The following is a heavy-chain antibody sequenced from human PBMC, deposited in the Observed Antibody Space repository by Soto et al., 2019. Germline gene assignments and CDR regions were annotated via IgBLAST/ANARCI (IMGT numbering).Heavy chain of an antibody. J-gene: IGHJ3*02. V-gene: IGHV5-51*01. D-gene: IGHD1-7*01. Sequence: GESLKISCKGSGYSFTNYWIGWVRQMPGKGLEWMGIIYPDDSDTRYSPSFQGQVTISADKSISTAYLQWSSLKASDTAMYYCARRGFGTTDAFDIWGQGTMVTVSS. CDR1: GYSFTNYW. CDR3: ARRGFGTTDAFDI. CDR2: IYPDDSDT.